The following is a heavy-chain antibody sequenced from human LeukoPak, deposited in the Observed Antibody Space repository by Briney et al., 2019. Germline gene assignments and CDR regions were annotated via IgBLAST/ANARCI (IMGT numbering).Heavy chain of an antibody. CDR3: ARDERFCNGDNHYPDLGY. CDR1: GYTFTGYY. CDR2: INPNTGAT. D-gene: IGHD2-15*01. V-gene: IGHV1-2*02. J-gene: IGHJ4*02. Sequence: ASVKVSCKASGYTFTGYYMFWVRQAHGQGLEWMGWINPNTGATKYAQNFQGRVTLTRDTSIRTTFMELSSLRSDDTAFYYCARDERFCNGDNHYPDLGYWGQGTLVTVSS.